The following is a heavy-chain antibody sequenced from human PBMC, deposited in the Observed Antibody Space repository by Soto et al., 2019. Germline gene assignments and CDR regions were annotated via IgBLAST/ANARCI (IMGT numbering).Heavy chain of an antibody. CDR1: GFTFSTYG. CDR3: ARQYDFWSGYPIDY. V-gene: IGHV3-33*01. CDR2: IWYDGSNK. J-gene: IGHJ4*02. D-gene: IGHD3-3*01. Sequence: PGGSLRLSCAASGFTFSTYGMHWVRQAPGKGLEWVAVIWYDGSNKYYADSVKGRFTISRDNSKNTLYLQMNSLRAEDTAVYYCARQYDFWSGYPIDYWGQGTLVTVSS.